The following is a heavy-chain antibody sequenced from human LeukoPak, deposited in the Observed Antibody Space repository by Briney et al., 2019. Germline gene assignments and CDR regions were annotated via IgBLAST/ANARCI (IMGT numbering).Heavy chain of an antibody. J-gene: IGHJ4*02. CDR1: GFTVSSNY. D-gene: IGHD2-8*01. CDR2: IYSGGST. V-gene: IGHV3-66*01. Sequence: GGSLRLSCAASGFTVSSNYMSWVRQAPGKGLEWVSVIYSGGSTYYADSVKGRFTISRDNSKNTLYLQMNSLRAEDTAVYYCARETYCSNGVCYRTYYFDYWGQGTLVTVSS. CDR3: ARETYCSNGVCYRTYYFDY.